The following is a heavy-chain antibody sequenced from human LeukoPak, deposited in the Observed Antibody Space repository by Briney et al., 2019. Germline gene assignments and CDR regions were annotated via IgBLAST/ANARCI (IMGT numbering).Heavy chain of an antibody. J-gene: IGHJ4*02. V-gene: IGHV3-9*01. CDR3: AKDLSGESVY. CDR1: GFTFHEHD. CDR2: ISWNAKNI. Sequence: QTGGSLRLSCAASGFTFHEHDMHWVRQVPGKGLEWVSGISWNAKNIGYAFSVEGRFTISRDNTKNSLFLQMDSLRREDTALYYCAKDLSGESVYWGQGTLVTVSS. D-gene: IGHD7-27*01.